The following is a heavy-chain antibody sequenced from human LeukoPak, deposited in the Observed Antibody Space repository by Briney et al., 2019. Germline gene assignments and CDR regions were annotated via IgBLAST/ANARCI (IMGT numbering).Heavy chain of an antibody. CDR2: MNPNSGNT. D-gene: IGHD2-2*01. Sequence: ASVKLSCKASGYTFTSYDINWVRHATGQGLELMGWMNPNSGNTGYAQKFQGRVTMTRNTSMSTAYMELSSLRAEDTAVYYCARDCPRSTSCLGYWGQGTLVTVSS. CDR1: GYTFTSYD. V-gene: IGHV1-8*01. J-gene: IGHJ4*02. CDR3: ARDCPRSTSCLGY.